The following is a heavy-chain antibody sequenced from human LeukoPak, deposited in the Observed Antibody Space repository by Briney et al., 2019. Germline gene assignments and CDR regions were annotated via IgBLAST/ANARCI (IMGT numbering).Heavy chain of an antibody. D-gene: IGHD6-13*01. V-gene: IGHV1-2*02. CDR1: GYTFTGYY. J-gene: IGHJ6*03. CDR2: VNPNSGGT. Sequence: GASVKVSCKAPGYTFTGYYMHWVRQAPGQGLEWMGWVNPNSGGTNYAQKFQGRVTMTRDTSISTAYMELSRLRSDDTAVYYCASRGEYSSSWYVNYYYYMDVWGKGTTVTVSS. CDR3: ASRGEYSSSWYVNYYYYMDV.